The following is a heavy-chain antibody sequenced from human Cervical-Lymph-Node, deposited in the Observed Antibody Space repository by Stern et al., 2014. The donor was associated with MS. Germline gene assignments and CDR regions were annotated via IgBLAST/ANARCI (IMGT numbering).Heavy chain of an antibody. D-gene: IGHD3-10*01. CDR1: GFTFSDYY. CDR3: ARDQLWFGELLLNGYFDY. V-gene: IGHV3-11*01. J-gene: IGHJ4*02. CDR2: ISRSGSTI. Sequence: QVQLVESGGGLVKPGGSLRLSCAASGFTFSDYYMSWIRQAPGKGLEWVSYISRSGSTIYYADSVKGRFTISRDNAKNSLYLQMNSLRAEDTAVYYCARDQLWFGELLLNGYFDYWGQGTLVTVSS.